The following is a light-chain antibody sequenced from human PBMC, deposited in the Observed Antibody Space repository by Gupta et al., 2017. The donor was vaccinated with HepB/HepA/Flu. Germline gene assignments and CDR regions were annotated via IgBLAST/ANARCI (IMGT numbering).Light chain of an antibody. Sequence: QSGLNQPASGSGSPGQSITISCTGTSSDAGAYHYVSWYQQHPGKPPKLMIYDVSTRPAGVSNRCSGSKSGNTASLTISRLQADDESYYYCSSYTSSSPVFGGGTKLTVL. V-gene: IGLV2-14*03. CDR1: SSDAGAYHY. CDR3: SSYTSSSPV. J-gene: IGLJ2*01. CDR2: DVS.